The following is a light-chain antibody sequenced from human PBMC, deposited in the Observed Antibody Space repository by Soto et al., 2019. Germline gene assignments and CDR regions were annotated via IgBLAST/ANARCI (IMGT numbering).Light chain of an antibody. V-gene: IGLV2-14*03. CDR2: DVR. CDR3: ASYTTTSPVA. J-gene: IGLJ2*01. CDR1: NSDIGSYTY. Sequence: QSALLQPVSVSGSPGQSITISCSGTNSDIGSYTYVAWYQHLPGRAPKLIIFDVRVRPSGVSERFSGSKSGNTASLTISGLQTEDEADYYCASYTTTSPVAFGGGTQLTVL.